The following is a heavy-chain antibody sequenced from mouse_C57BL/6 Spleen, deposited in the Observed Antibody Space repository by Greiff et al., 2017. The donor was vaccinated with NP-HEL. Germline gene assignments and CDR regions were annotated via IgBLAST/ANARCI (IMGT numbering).Heavy chain of an antibody. Sequence: EVQGVESGEGLVKPGGSLKLSCAASGFTFSSYAMSWVRQTPEKRLEWVAYISSGGDYIYYADTVKGRFTISRDNARNTLYLQMSSLKSEDTAMYYCTRDRRYYGSSYHWYFDVWGTGTTVTVSS. V-gene: IGHV5-9-1*02. CDR1: GFTFSSYA. J-gene: IGHJ1*03. D-gene: IGHD1-1*01. CDR3: TRDRRYYGSSYHWYFDV. CDR2: ISSGGDYI.